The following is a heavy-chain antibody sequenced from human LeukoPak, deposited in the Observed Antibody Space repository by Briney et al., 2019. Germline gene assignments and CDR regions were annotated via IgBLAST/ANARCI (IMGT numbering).Heavy chain of an antibody. Sequence: SVKVSCKASGGTFSSYAISWVRQAPGQGLEWMGGIIPIFGTANYAQKFQGRVTMTRDTSTSTVYMELSSLRSEDTAVYYCARPILFSSGFNDAFDIWGQGTMVTVSS. CDR1: GGTFSSYA. CDR2: IIPIFGTA. D-gene: IGHD3-22*01. J-gene: IGHJ3*02. CDR3: ARPILFSSGFNDAFDI. V-gene: IGHV1-69*05.